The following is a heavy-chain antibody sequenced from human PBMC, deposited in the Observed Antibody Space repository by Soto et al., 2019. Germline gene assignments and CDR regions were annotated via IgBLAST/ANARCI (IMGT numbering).Heavy chain of an antibody. D-gene: IGHD1-26*01. CDR2: ISGSGDRT. Sequence: PGGSLRLSCAASGFTFSSYAITWVRQAPGKGLEWVSVISGSGDRTYCADSVKGRFTISRDNSKNTLYLQMNSLRAEDTAVYYCASGRGRYFYYGMDVWGQGTTVTVSS. CDR1: GFTFSSYA. J-gene: IGHJ6*02. CDR3: ASGRGRYFYYGMDV. V-gene: IGHV3-23*01.